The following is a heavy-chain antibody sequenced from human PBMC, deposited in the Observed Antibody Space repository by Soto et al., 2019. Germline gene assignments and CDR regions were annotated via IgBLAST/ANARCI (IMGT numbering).Heavy chain of an antibody. CDR2: IYYSVST. J-gene: IGHJ6*02. V-gene: IGHV4-61*08. D-gene: IGHD3-9*01. CDR3: ARHSPPMYDILTGTTLDPYYGMDV. CDR1: GGSLNSGGYY. Sequence: SETLSLTCTVSGGSLNSGGYYWSWIRQHPGKGLEWLGYIYYSVSTNYNPSLKSRVTISVDTSKNQFSLKLSSVTAADTAVYYCARHSPPMYDILTGTTLDPYYGMDVWGQGTTVTV.